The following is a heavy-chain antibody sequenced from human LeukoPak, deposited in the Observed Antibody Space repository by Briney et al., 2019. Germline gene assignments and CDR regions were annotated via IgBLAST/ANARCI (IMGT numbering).Heavy chain of an antibody. CDR2: ISGSGGST. V-gene: IGHV3-23*01. J-gene: IGHJ4*02. Sequence: GGSLRLSCAASGFTFSSYAMSWVRQAPGKGREWVSAISGSGGSTYYADSVKGRFTISRDNSKNTLYLQMNSLRAEDTAVYYCAKGGLPTVTTFFDYWGQGTLVTVSS. CDR1: GFTFSSYA. D-gene: IGHD4-17*01. CDR3: AKGGLPTVTTFFDY.